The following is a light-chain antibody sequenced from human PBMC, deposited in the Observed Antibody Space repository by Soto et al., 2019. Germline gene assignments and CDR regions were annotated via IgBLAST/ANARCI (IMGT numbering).Light chain of an antibody. Sequence: DIVMTQSPLSLPVTPGEPASISCRSSQSLLHSNGYNYLDWYLQKPGQSPQLLIYLGSNRASGVPDRFSGSGAGTDFTLKISRVEAADVGVYYCMQTLQTPRTFGQGTKVEIK. V-gene: IGKV2-28*01. CDR1: QSLLHSNGYNY. CDR3: MQTLQTPRT. J-gene: IGKJ1*01. CDR2: LGS.